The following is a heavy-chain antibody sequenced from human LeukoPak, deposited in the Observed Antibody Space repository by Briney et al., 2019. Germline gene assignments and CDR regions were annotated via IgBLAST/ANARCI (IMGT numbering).Heavy chain of an antibody. Sequence: GGSLRLSCEASGFTFSSYWMHWARQAPGKGLVWVSRITPDGRSTSHAASVKGRFNISRDNARNTLYLQMNSLRAEDTAVYYCARGPLAGGAIQFDYWGQGTLVTVSS. CDR2: ITPDGRST. V-gene: IGHV3-74*01. CDR1: GFTFSSYW. J-gene: IGHJ4*02. CDR3: ARGPLAGGAIQFDY. D-gene: IGHD2-21*01.